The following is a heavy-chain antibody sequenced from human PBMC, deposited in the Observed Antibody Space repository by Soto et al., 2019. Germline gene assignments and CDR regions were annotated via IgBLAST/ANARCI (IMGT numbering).Heavy chain of an antibody. CDR2: IYYSGST. Sequence: QLQLQESGPGLVKPSETLSLTCTVSGGSISSSSYYWGWIRQPPGKGLEWIGSIYYSGSTYYNPSLKSQVTISVDTSKNQFSLKLSSVTAADTAVYYCARRRITMVRGENWFDPWGQGTLVTVSS. V-gene: IGHV4-39*01. CDR1: GGSISSSSYY. J-gene: IGHJ5*02. CDR3: ARRRITMVRGENWFDP. D-gene: IGHD3-10*01.